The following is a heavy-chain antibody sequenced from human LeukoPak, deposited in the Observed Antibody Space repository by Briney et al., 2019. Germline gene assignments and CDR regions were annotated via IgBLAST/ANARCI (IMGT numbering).Heavy chain of an antibody. J-gene: IGHJ4*02. Sequence: GGSLRLSCAASGFTFSSYDMHWVRQVTGRGLEGVAAIGAAGDTFYPGSVKGRFTISRDNAKNSLSLQMNTLRPGDTAVYYCARGSLAAAGTVDYWGQGTLVTVSS. D-gene: IGHD6-13*01. V-gene: IGHV3-13*01. CDR2: IGAAGDT. CDR1: GFTFSSYD. CDR3: ARGSLAAAGTVDY.